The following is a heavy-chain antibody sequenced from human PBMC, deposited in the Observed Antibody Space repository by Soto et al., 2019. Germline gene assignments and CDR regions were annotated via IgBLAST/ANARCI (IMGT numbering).Heavy chain of an antibody. CDR3: AKGTFF. V-gene: IGHV3-30*18. CDR2: ISYDGSNK. CDR1: GFTFSSYG. D-gene: IGHD1-1*01. J-gene: IGHJ4*02. Sequence: GGSLRLSCAASGFTFSSYGMHWVRQAPGKGLEWVAVISYDGSNKYYADSVKGRFTISRDNSKNTLYLQMNSLRAEDTAVYYCAKGTFFWGQGTLVTVSS.